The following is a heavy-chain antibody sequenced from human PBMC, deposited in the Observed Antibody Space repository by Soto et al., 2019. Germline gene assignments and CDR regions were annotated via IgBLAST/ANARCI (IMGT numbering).Heavy chain of an antibody. J-gene: IGHJ5*02. Sequence: GESLKISCAASGFTFSSYAMSWVRQAPGKGLEWVSAISGSGGSTYYADSVKGRFTISRDNSKNTLYLQMNSLRAEDTAVYYCAKDSYYDFWSGALRNWFDPWGQGTLVTVSS. CDR1: GFTFSSYA. D-gene: IGHD3-3*01. CDR2: ISGSGGST. CDR3: AKDSYYDFWSGALRNWFDP. V-gene: IGHV3-23*01.